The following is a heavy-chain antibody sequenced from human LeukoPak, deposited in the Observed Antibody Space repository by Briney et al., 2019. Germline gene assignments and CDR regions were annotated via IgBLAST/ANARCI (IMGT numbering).Heavy chain of an antibody. J-gene: IGHJ4*02. CDR3: ARGSEILDY. CDR1: GGSISSGSYY. Sequence: SETLSLTCTVSGGSISSGSYYWSWIRQPAGKGLEWIGRIYTSGSTNYNPSLKSRVTISVDTSKNQFSLKLSSVTAVDTAVYYCARGSEILDYWGQGTLVTVSS. V-gene: IGHV4-61*02. D-gene: IGHD2-15*01. CDR2: IYTSGST.